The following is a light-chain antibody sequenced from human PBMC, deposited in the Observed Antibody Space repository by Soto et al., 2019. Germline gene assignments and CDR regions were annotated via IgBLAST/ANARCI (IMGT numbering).Light chain of an antibody. CDR2: DVS. J-gene: IGLJ1*01. V-gene: IGLV2-14*03. CDR1: SSDIGNYNY. CDR3: SSYTSSATYV. Sequence: SALTQPASVSGAPGQAITISCTGTSSDIGNYNYVSWYQHHPGKAPKLIIYDVSNRPSGVSNRFSASKSGNTASLTISGLQAEDEADYYCSSYTSSATYVFGTGTKVTVL.